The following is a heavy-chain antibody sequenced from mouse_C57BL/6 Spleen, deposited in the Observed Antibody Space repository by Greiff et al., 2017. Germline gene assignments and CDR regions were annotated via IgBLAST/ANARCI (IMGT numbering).Heavy chain of an antibody. J-gene: IGHJ3*01. D-gene: IGHD2-4*01. CDR3: ARGDDYHASFAY. CDR1: GYTFTSYW. Sequence: QVQLQQPGAELVMPGASVKLSCKASGYTFTSYWMHWVKQRPGQGLEWIGEIDPSDSYTNYNQKFKGKSTLTVDKSSSTAYMQLSSLTSEDSAVYYCARGDDYHASFAYWGQGTLVTVSA. CDR2: IDPSDSYT. V-gene: IGHV1-69*01.